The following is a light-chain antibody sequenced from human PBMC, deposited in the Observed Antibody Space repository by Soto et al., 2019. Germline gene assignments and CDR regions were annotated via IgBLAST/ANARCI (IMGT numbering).Light chain of an antibody. CDR2: DAY. V-gene: IGKV3-11*01. Sequence: EMVMTRSPATLSVSPGERGTLSCRASQSVNNNLAWYQQKPCQAPRLILYDAYNRATGIPARFSGSGSGTDFTLTISSLEPEDFAVYYCQQRSNWPPITCGQGTRLEIK. CDR1: QSVNNN. J-gene: IGKJ5*01. CDR3: QQRSNWPPIT.